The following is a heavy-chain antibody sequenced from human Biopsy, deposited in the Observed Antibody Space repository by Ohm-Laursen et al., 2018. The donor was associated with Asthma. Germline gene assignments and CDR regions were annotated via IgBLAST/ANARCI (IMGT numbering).Heavy chain of an antibody. V-gene: IGHV4-39*01. D-gene: IGHD2-2*01. CDR2: IYYSGTT. J-gene: IGHJ4*02. Sequence: SETLSLTCSLSSGSGGYMRSGNYYWGWIRQPPGKGLEWIGSIYYSGTTYYNPSLESRVTASADTSKNQFSLKLTSVTAADTAVYYCARHDHRWDTYADFWGQGTLVTVSS. CDR1: SGSGGYMRSGNYY. CDR3: ARHDHRWDTYADF.